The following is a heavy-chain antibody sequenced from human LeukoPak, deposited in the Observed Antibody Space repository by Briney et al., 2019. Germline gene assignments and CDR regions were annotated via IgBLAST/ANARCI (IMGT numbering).Heavy chain of an antibody. V-gene: IGHV4-39*07. CDR2: IYYSGSA. D-gene: IGHD6-13*01. J-gene: IGHJ5*02. CDR3: ARALGIAAAGTDWFDP. CDR1: GGSISSSSYY. Sequence: PSETLSLTCTVSGGSISSSSYYWGWIRQPPGKGLEWIGSIYYSGSAYYNPSLKSRVTISVDTSKNQFSLKLSSVTAADTAVYYCARALGIAAAGTDWFDPWGQGTLVTVSS.